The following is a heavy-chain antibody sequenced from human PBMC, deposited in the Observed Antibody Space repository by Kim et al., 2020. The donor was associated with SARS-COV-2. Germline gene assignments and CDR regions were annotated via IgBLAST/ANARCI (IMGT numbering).Heavy chain of an antibody. CDR3: ASLYYYGSGSFNWFDP. D-gene: IGHD3-10*01. J-gene: IGHJ5*02. CDR2: MNPNSGNT. V-gene: IGHV1-8*01. Sequence: VSVKVSCKASGYTFTSYDINWVRQATGQGLEWMGWMNPNSGNTGYAQKFQGRVTMTRNTSISTAYMELSSLRSEDTAVYYCASLYYYGSGSFNWFDPWGQGTLVPVSS. CDR1: GYTFTSYD.